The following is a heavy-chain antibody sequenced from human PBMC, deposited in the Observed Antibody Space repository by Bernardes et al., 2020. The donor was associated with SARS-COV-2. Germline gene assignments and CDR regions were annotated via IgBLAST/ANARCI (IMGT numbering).Heavy chain of an antibody. D-gene: IGHD1-1*01. J-gene: IGHJ4*02. V-gene: IGHV1-3*03. CDR2: INAGNGNT. CDR1: GYTFTSYA. CDR3: ARGWVDGTTPHGLDS. Sequence: ASVKVSCKASGYTFTSYAIHWVRQAPGQRLEWMGRINAGNGNTEYSREFQGRVTITRDTSASTGNMDLSSLKSEDTAVYYCARGWVDGTTPHGLDSWGQGTLVTVSS.